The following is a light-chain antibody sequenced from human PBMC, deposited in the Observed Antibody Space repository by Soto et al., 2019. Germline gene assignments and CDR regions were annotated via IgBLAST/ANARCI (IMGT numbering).Light chain of an antibody. J-gene: IGKJ2*01. V-gene: IGKV1-39*01. CDR1: QDINVY. CDR3: QHGYVAPYN. CDR2: SAS. Sequence: DIQMTQSPSSVSASIGDTVTISSRASQDINVYLTWYHQKLGQVPKLXIYSASSLPSGVLSRFTGSGSETEFTLTIRSLQPEDFATYYCQHGYVAPYNFGQGTKVDIK.